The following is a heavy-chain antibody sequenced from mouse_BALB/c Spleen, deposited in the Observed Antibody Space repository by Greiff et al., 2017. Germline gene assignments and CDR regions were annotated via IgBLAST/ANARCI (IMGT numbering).Heavy chain of an antibody. D-gene: IGHD2-4*01. Sequence: QVQLQQSGAELVKPGASVKLSCKASGYTFTSYYMYWVKQRPGQGLEWIGEINPSNGGTNFNEKFKSKATLTVDKSSSTAYMQLSSLTSEDSAVYYCTIEGLRRSFDYWGQGTTLTVSS. V-gene: IGHV1S81*02. CDR2: INPSNGGT. CDR3: TIEGLRRSFDY. CDR1: GYTFTSYY. J-gene: IGHJ2*01.